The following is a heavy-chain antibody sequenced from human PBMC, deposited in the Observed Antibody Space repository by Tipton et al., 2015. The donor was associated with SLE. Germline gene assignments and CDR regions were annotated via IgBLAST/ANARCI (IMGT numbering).Heavy chain of an antibody. CDR2: INHRGST. CDR3: ARDKLYGMDV. V-gene: IGHV4-39*07. J-gene: IGHJ6*02. Sequence: TLSLTCAVYGGSITTSSYYWGWIRQSPGKGVEWIGEINHRGSTNYNPSLNSRVIISVDTSKNQFSLKLSSVTAADTAVYYCARDKLYGMDVWGQGTTVTVSS. CDR1: GGSITTSSYY.